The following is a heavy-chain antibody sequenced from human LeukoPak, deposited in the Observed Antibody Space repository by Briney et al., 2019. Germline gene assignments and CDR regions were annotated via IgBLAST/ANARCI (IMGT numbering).Heavy chain of an antibody. CDR3: ARDSFSSGWFLFDY. Sequence: GGSLRLSCVASGFTFSSYEMTWVRQAPGKGLEWVSYISSSGINIYYADSVKGRFTISRDNAKSSLYLQMNSLRGDDTAIYYCARDSFSSGWFLFDYWGQGALVTVSS. D-gene: IGHD6-19*01. CDR1: GFTFSSYE. V-gene: IGHV3-48*03. CDR2: ISSSGINI. J-gene: IGHJ4*02.